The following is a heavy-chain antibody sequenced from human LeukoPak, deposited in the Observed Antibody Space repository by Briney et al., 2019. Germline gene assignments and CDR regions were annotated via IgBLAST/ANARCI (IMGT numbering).Heavy chain of an antibody. CDR2: INPSGGNT. CDR1: GYTFTSYY. J-gene: IGHJ6*03. V-gene: IGHV1-46*01. Sequence: ASVKVSCKASGYTFTSYYMHWVRQAPGQGLEWMGIINPSGGNTNYAQKLQGRVTMTTDTSTSTAYMELRSLRSDDTAVYYCARAGYGDYYYYYYYMDVWGKGTTVTVSS. D-gene: IGHD4-17*01. CDR3: ARAGYGDYYYYYYYMDV.